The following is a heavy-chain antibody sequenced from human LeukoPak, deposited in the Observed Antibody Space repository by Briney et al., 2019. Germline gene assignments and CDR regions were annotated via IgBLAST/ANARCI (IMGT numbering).Heavy chain of an antibody. J-gene: IGHJ6*03. CDR2: IYYSGST. CDR3: ARLQITMVRGVMTDYYYYYYMDV. Sequence: SETLSLTCTVSGGSISSSSYYWGWIRQPPWKGLEWIGSIYYSGSTYYNPSLKSRVTISVDTSKNQFSLKLSSVTAADTAVYYCARLQITMVRGVMTDYYYYYYMDVWGKGTTVTVSS. D-gene: IGHD3-10*01. CDR1: GGSISSSSYY. V-gene: IGHV4-39*07.